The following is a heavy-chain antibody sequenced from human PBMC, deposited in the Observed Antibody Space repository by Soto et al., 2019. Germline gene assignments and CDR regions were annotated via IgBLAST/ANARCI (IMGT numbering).Heavy chain of an antibody. CDR2: IYYSGST. J-gene: IGHJ5*02. CDR1: GGSISSYY. D-gene: IGHD6-13*01. CDR3: ARTVVSSSWYWFDP. V-gene: IGHV4-59*01. Sequence: SSETLSLTCTVSGGSISSYYWSWIRQPPGKGLEWIGYIYYSGSTNYNPSLKSRVTISVDTSKNQFSLKLSSVTAADTAVYYCARTVVSSSWYWFDPWGQGTLVTVS.